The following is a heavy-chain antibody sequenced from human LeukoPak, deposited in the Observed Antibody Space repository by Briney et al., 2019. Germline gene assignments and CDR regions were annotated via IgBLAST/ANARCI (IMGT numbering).Heavy chain of an antibody. Sequence: SETLSLTCTVSGYSISSGYYWGWIRQPPGKGLEWTGSIDHSGSTYYNPSLKSRITISVDTSKNQFSLKLSSVTAADTAVYYCARGYSSGWYWFDPWGQGTLVTVSS. J-gene: IGHJ5*02. CDR2: IDHSGST. CDR3: ARGYSSGWYWFDP. D-gene: IGHD6-19*01. V-gene: IGHV4-38-2*02. CDR1: GYSISSGYY.